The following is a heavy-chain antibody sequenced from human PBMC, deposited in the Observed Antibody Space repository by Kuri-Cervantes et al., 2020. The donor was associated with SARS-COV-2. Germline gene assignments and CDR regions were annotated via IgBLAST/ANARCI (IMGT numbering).Heavy chain of an antibody. D-gene: IGHD3-3*01. Sequence: GGSLRLSCAASGFTFNNFATSWVRQAPGEGLEWVSVIINSDGTTYYADSVRGRFTISRDNSKNMVYLQMDSLRAEDTAVYYCAKRDFGFDLWGQGTLVTVSS. CDR2: IINSDGTT. J-gene: IGHJ4*02. CDR1: GFTFNNFA. CDR3: AKRDFGFDL. V-gene: IGHV3-23*01.